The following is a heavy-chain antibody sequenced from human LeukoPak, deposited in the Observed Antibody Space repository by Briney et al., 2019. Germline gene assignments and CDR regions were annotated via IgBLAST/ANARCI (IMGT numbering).Heavy chain of an antibody. J-gene: IGHJ4*02. Sequence: SETLSLTCTVSGGSISSYYWSWIRQPPGKGLEWIGYIYYSGSTNYNPSLKSRVTISLDTSRNQFSLKLSSVTAADTAVYYCARGSLTGRTGYDFAYWGQGTLVTVSS. CDR1: GGSISSYY. D-gene: IGHD3-9*01. V-gene: IGHV4-59*01. CDR2: IYYSGST. CDR3: ARGSLTGRTGYDFAY.